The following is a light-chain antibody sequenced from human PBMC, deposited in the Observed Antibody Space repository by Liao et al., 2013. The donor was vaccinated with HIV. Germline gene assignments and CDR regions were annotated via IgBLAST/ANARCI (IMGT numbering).Light chain of an antibody. CDR1: NIGDKS. Sequence: SNVLTQPPSVSVAPGQTARITCGGDNIGDKSVHWYQQRPGQAPVLLIYYDNDRPSGTPERFSGSTSGNTATLTISRVEAGDEADYFCQVWDSNYNSWIFGGGTKLTVL. CDR2: YDN. J-gene: IGLJ3*02. V-gene: IGLV3-21*04. CDR3: QVWDSNYNSWI.